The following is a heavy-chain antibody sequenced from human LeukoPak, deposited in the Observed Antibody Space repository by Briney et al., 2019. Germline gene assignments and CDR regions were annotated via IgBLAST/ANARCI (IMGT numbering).Heavy chain of an antibody. J-gene: IGHJ4*02. CDR1: RFTFSSYW. D-gene: IGHD7-27*01. V-gene: IGHV3-7*01. Sequence: PGGSLRLSCAASRFTFSSYWMSWVRQAPGKGLEWVANINQDGSEKYYVDSVKGRFTISRDNAKNSLYLQMNSLRAEDTAVYYCARDFSGDYYFDYWGQGTLVTVSS. CDR2: INQDGSEK. CDR3: ARDFSGDYYFDY.